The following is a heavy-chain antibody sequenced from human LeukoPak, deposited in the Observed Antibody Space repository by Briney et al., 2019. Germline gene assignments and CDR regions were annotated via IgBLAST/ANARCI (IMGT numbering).Heavy chain of an antibody. Sequence: PGGSLRLSCAASGFTFSSYGMHWVRQAPGKGLEWVAVIWYDGSNKYYADSVKDRFTISRDNSKNTLYLQMNSLRAEDTAVYYCARDCSSTSCYTLDYWGQGTLVTVSS. CDR3: ARDCSSTSCYTLDY. D-gene: IGHD2-2*02. J-gene: IGHJ4*02. CDR2: IWYDGSNK. CDR1: GFTFSSYG. V-gene: IGHV3-33*01.